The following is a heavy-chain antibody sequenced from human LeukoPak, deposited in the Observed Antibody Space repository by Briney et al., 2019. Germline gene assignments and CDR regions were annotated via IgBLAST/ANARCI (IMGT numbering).Heavy chain of an antibody. Sequence: SETLSLTCAVYGGSFSDYYWSWIRQPPGKGLEYIGEINHSGITNYNPSLMSRVTISVDTSKNQFSLKLSSVTAADTAVYYCARRGFKGYCSDGSCYPRQPNWFDPWGQGTLVTVSS. V-gene: IGHV4-34*01. CDR3: ARRGFKGYCSDGSCYPRQPNWFDP. J-gene: IGHJ5*02. D-gene: IGHD2-15*01. CDR2: INHSGIT. CDR1: GGSFSDYY.